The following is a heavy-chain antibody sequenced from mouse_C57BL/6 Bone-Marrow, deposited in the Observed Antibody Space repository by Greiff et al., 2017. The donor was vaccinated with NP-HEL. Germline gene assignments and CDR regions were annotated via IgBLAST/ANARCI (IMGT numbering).Heavy chain of an antibody. CDR1: GYSITSDY. Sequence: DVKLVESGPGLAKPSQTLSLTCSVTGYSITSDYWNWIRKFPGNKLEYMGYISYSGSTYYNPSLKSRISITRDTSKNQYYLQLNSVTTEDTATYYCARSGVLLRPYWYFDVWGTGTTVTVSS. CDR2: ISYSGST. J-gene: IGHJ1*03. CDR3: ARSGVLLRPYWYFDV. V-gene: IGHV3-8*01. D-gene: IGHD1-1*01.